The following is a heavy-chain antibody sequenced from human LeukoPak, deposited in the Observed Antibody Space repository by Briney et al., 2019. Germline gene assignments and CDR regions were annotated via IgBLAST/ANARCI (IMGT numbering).Heavy chain of an antibody. CDR3: ATGSYYGSSGYY. CDR1: GFTFSSYW. J-gene: IGHJ4*02. D-gene: IGHD3-22*01. CDR2: IKQDGSEK. Sequence: GGSLRLSCAASGFTFSSYWMSWVRQAPGKGLEWVANIKQDGSEKYYVDSVKGRFTISRDNAKNSLYLQMNSLRAEDTAVYYLATGSYYGSSGYYWGQGTLVTVSS. V-gene: IGHV3-7*01.